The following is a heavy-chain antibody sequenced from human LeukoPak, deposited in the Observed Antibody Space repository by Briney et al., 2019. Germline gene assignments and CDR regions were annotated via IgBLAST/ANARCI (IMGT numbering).Heavy chain of an antibody. Sequence: SETLSLTCTVSGGSINSGSYYWGWIRQPPGKGLEWIGSIYYSGSTYYNPSLKSRVTISVDTSKNQFSLKLSSVTAADTAVYYCARGYCTNAVCSLGPTQAWGQGTLVTVSS. CDR2: IYYSGST. V-gene: IGHV4-39*07. CDR1: GGSINSGSYY. D-gene: IGHD2-8*01. J-gene: IGHJ4*02. CDR3: ARGYCTNAVCSLGPTQA.